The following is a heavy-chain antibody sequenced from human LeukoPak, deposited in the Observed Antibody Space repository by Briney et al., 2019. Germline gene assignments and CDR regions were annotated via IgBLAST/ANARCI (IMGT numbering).Heavy chain of an antibody. D-gene: IGHD2-15*01. J-gene: IGHJ4*02. CDR3: VNVGQVVYLDY. V-gene: IGHV3-64D*06. CDR2: ISSNGGST. Sequence: GGSLRLSCSASGFTFSSYAMHWVRQAPGKGLEYVSAISSNGGSTYYADSVKGRFTISRDNSKNTLYLQMSSLRAEDTAVYYCVNVGQVVYLDYWGQGTLVTVSS. CDR1: GFTFSSYA.